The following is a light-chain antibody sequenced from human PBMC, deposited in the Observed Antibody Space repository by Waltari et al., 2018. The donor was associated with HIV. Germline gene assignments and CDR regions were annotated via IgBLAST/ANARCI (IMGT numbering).Light chain of an antibody. J-gene: IGKJ4*01. Sequence: EIEMTQSPATLSVSPGERATLSCRSSQSVRSKLAWYQQKPGQAPRLLIYDASTRATGIPARFSGSWSGTEFTLTISSLQSADFAVYYCQQYHNWPPVTFGGGTKVEIK. CDR1: QSVRSK. V-gene: IGKV3-15*01. CDR2: DAS. CDR3: QQYHNWPPVT.